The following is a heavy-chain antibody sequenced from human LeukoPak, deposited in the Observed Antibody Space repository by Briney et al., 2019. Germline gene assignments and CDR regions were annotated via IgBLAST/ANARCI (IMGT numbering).Heavy chain of an antibody. CDR3: ARVNYDILTGHNWFDP. CDR1: GGSISSYY. CDR2: IYYSGST. V-gene: IGHV4-59*01. Sequence: PSETLSLTCTVSGGSISSYYWSWIRQPPGKGLEWIGYIYYSGSTNYNPSLKSRVTISVDTSKNQFSLKLSSVTAADTAVYYCARVNYDILTGHNWFDPWGQGTLVTVSS. D-gene: IGHD3-9*01. J-gene: IGHJ5*02.